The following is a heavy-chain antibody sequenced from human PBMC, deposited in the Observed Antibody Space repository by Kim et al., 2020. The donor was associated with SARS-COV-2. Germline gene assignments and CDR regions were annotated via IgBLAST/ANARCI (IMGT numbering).Heavy chain of an antibody. CDR1: EFTFSTYA. J-gene: IGHJ4*01. D-gene: IGHD6-19*01. V-gene: IGHV3-23*01. CDR2: ISGSGVHT. Sequence: GGSLRLSCEASEFTFSTYAMSWVRRGPGKGLEWVASISGSGVHTYYADSVGGRFTISRDNSKNTLYLQMDSLRAEDTAVYYCAKAMHSSGYNF. CDR3: AKAMHSSGYNF.